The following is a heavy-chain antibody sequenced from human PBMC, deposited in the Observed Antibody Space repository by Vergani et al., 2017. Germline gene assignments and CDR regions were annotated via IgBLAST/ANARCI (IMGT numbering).Heavy chain of an antibody. V-gene: IGHV5-51*03. J-gene: IGHJ3*02. CDR2: IYPGDSDT. D-gene: IGHD6-19*01. CDR3: ARKXRVQYPVDETGNDAFDI. Sequence: EVQLVPSGAEVKKPGESLKISCKGSGYSFTSYWIGWVRQMPGKGLEWMGIIYPGDSDTRYSPSFQGQVTISADKSISTAYLQWSSLKASDTAMYYCARKXRVQYPVDETGNDAFDIWGQGTMVTVSS. CDR1: GYSFTSYW.